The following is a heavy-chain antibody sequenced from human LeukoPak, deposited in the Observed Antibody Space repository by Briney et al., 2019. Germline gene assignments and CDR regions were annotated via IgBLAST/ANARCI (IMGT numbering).Heavy chain of an antibody. CDR1: GYTFTDYY. V-gene: IGHV1-2*02. CDR3: ARERNYGDYGNAFDV. D-gene: IGHD4-17*01. CDR2: INPKRGVT. J-gene: IGHJ3*01. Sequence: ATVKVSCKASGYTFTDYYIHWMRQAPGQGLEWMGWINPKRGVTTYAQKFQGRVTMTRDTSITTAYMELTRLRSDDTTIYYCARERNYGDYGNAFDVWGQGTKVTVSS.